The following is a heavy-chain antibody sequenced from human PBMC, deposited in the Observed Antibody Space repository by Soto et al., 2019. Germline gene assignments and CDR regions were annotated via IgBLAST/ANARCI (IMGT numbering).Heavy chain of an antibody. Sequence: PSETLSLTCTVSGGSISSSSHYWGWIRQPPGKGLEWIGSIYYSGYTYYNPSLKSRVTISVDTSKNQFSLKLSSVTAADTAVYYCARHNGPLYVGYYYDMDVCGQGTTVT. V-gene: IGHV4-39*01. CDR1: GGSISSSSHY. CDR2: IYYSGYT. D-gene: IGHD3-16*01. CDR3: ARHNGPLYVGYYYDMDV. J-gene: IGHJ6*02.